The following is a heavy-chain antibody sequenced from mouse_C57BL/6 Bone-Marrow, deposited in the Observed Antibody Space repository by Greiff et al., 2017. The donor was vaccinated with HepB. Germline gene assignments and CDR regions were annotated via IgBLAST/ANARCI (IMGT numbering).Heavy chain of an antibody. D-gene: IGHD2-13*01. CDR1: GYTFTSYW. V-gene: IGHV1-64*01. J-gene: IGHJ1*03. CDR2: IHPNSGST. Sequence: QVQLQQPGAELVKPGASVKLSCKASGYTFTSYWMRWVKQRPGQGLEWIGMIHPNSGSTNYNEKFKSKATLTADKSSSTAYMQLRSLTTEDSAVYYCATSRLGWYFDVWGTGTTATVSS. CDR3: ATSRLGWYFDV.